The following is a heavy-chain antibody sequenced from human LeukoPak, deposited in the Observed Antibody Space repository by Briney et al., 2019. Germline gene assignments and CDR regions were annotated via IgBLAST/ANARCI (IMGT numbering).Heavy chain of an antibody. CDR1: GGTFTSYA. J-gene: IGHJ6*03. CDR3: ASNSKLWFGESTQHYYYYYMDV. D-gene: IGHD3-10*01. Sequence: SVKVSCKASGGTFTSYAISWVRQAPGQGLEWMGGIIPIFGSANYAQKFQDRVTITADKSTITAYMELTSLRSEDTAVYYCASNSKLWFGESTQHYYYYYMDVWGKGTTVTVSS. V-gene: IGHV1-69*06. CDR2: IIPIFGSA.